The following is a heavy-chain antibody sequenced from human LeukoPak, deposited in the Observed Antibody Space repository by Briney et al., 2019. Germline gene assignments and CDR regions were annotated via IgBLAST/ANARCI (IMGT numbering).Heavy chain of an antibody. J-gene: IGHJ4*02. Sequence: GGSLRLSCAASGFTFSSYAMHWVRQAPGKGLEYVSAISSNGGSTYYANSVKGRFTISRDSSKNTLYLQVGSLRAEDMAVYYCARDRYESSGWSTSFDYWGQGTLVTVSS. CDR1: GFTFSSYA. CDR2: ISSNGGST. V-gene: IGHV3-64*01. D-gene: IGHD6-19*01. CDR3: ARDRYESSGWSTSFDY.